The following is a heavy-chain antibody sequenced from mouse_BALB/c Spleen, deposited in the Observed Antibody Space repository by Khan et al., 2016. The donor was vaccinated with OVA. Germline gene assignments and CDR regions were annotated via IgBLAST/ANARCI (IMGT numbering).Heavy chain of an antibody. CDR2: INPGSGGT. J-gene: IGHJ3*01. D-gene: IGHD3-1*01. CDR3: KRGGFGGFAY. Sequence: QVQLQQSGAELVRPGTSVKVSCKASGYAFTNYLIEWVKQRPGQGLEWIGVINPGSGGTNYNEKFKGKATLTADKSSSTAYMQLSSLTSDVSAVYFCKRGGFGGFAYWGQGTLVTVSA. V-gene: IGHV1-54*01. CDR1: GYAFTNYL.